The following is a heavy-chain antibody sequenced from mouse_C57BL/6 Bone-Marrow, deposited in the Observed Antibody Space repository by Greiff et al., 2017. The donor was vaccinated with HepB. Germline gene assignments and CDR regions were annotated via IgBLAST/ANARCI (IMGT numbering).Heavy chain of an antibody. D-gene: IGHD1-1*01. J-gene: IGHJ2*01. CDR1: GYSITSCYY. Sequence: EVQLQQSGPGLVKPSQSLSLTCSVSGYSITSCYYWNWIRQFPGNKLEWMGYISYDGSNNYNPSLKNRISITRDTSKNQFFLKLNSVTTEDTATYYCARARSYYGSPYYFDYWGQGTTLTVSS. V-gene: IGHV3-6*01. CDR3: ARARSYYGSPYYFDY. CDR2: ISYDGSN.